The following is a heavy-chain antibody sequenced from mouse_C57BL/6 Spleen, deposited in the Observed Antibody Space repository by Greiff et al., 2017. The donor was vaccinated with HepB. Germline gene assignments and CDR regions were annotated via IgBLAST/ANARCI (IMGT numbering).Heavy chain of an antibody. CDR1: GYSITSGYY. V-gene: IGHV3-6*01. D-gene: IGHD3-3*01. CDR3: ARQGWDEDY. J-gene: IGHJ2*01. Sequence: ESGPGLVKPSQSLSLTCSVTGYSITSGYYWNWIRQFPGNKLEWMGYISYDGSNNYNPSLKNRISITRDTSKNQFFLKLNSVTTEDTATYYCARQGWDEDYWGQGTTLTVSS. CDR2: ISYDGSN.